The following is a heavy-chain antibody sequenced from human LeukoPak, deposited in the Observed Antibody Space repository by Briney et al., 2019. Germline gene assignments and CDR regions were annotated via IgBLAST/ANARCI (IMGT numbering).Heavy chain of an antibody. Sequence: GGSLRLSCAASGFTFSSYSMNWVRQAPGKGLEWVSYISSSSSTIYYADSVKGRFTISRDNAKNSLYLQMNSLRAEDTAVYYCARDHRDTRYYDFWSGYSFDYWGQGTLVTVSS. J-gene: IGHJ4*02. CDR1: GFTFSSYS. CDR3: ARDHRDTRYYDFWSGYSFDY. V-gene: IGHV3-48*01. D-gene: IGHD3-3*01. CDR2: ISSSSSTI.